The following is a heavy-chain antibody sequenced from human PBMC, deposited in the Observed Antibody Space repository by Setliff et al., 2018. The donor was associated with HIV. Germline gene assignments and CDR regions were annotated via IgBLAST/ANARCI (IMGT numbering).Heavy chain of an antibody. CDR2: IIPILDIA. J-gene: IGHJ3*02. D-gene: IGHD3-22*01. CDR1: GGTFSSYP. CDR3: ARARITMIGDAFDI. Sequence: SVKVSCKASGGTFSSYPISWVRQAPGQGLEWMGGIIPILDIANYAQKFQVRVTINADKSTSTAYMELSSLRSEDTAVYYCARARITMIGDAFDIWGQGTMVTVSS. V-gene: IGHV1-69*10.